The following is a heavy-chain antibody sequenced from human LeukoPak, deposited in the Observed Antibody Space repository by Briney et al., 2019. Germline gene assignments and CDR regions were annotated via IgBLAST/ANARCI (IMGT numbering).Heavy chain of an antibody. CDR1: GASISHYY. CDR3: ARAGDDHPFDP. J-gene: IGHJ5*02. V-gene: IGHV4-59*01. D-gene: IGHD1-14*01. CDR2: IYDSGYT. Sequence: SETLSLTCTVSGASISHYYWSWIRQPPGKGLEWIGYIYDSGYTKYNPSLKSRVTISVDMSKNHFSLKLTSVTAADTAVYYCARAGDDHPFDPWGQGALVTVSS.